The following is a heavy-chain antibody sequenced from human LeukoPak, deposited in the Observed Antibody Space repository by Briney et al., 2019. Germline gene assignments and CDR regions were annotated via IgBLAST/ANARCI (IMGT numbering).Heavy chain of an antibody. Sequence: ASVKVSCKASGYTFTDYGFSWVRQAPGQRLEWMGWIIAYNGNTNYAQKLQGRVTMTTDTSTSTAYMELRSLRSDDTAVYYCARDGYSNSWYLDYWGQGTLVTVSS. V-gene: IGHV1-18*01. CDR3: ARDGYSNSWYLDY. CDR2: IIAYNGNT. J-gene: IGHJ4*02. CDR1: GYTFTDYG. D-gene: IGHD6-13*01.